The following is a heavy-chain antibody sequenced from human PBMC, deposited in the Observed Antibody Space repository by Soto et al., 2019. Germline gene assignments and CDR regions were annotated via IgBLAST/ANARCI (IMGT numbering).Heavy chain of an antibody. CDR1: GVTFSSYG. CDR3: AKDRVATIRGDYYGMDV. Sequence: GGSLRLSCAASGVTFSSYGMHWVRQAPGKGLEWVAVISYDGSNKYYADPVKGRFTISRDNSKNTLYLQMNSLRAEDTAVYYCAKDRVATIRGDYYGMDVWGQGTTVTVSS. D-gene: IGHD5-12*01. V-gene: IGHV3-30*18. J-gene: IGHJ6*02. CDR2: ISYDGSNK.